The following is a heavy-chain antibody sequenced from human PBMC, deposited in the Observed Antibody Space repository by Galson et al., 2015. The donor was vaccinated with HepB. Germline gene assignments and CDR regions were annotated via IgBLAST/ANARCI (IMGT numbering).Heavy chain of an antibody. V-gene: IGHV3-23*01. CDR1: GFTFSSYA. Sequence: SLRLSCAASGFTFSSYAMSWVRQAPGKGLGWVSAISGSGGSTYYADSVKGRFTISRDNSKNTLYLQMNSLRAEDTAVYYCAKDSSGEQQLVLWYFDLWGRGTLVTVSS. CDR3: AKDSSGEQQLVLWYFDL. CDR2: ISGSGGST. J-gene: IGHJ2*01. D-gene: IGHD6-13*01.